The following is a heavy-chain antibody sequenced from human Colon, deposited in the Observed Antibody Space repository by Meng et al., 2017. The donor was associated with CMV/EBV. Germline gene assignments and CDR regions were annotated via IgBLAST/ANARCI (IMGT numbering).Heavy chain of an antibody. CDR2: INEDGSEI. CDR3: ARDQGRYTNYVYY. Sequence: GESLQISCAASGFSFSNTWMTWVRHIPGKGLQWVANINEDGSEIFSVDSVKGRFTVSRDNAKNSVYLQMNSLRVEDSAVYYCARDQGRYTNYVYYWGQGTLVTVSS. V-gene: IGHV3-7*01. J-gene: IGHJ4*02. D-gene: IGHD5-18*01. CDR1: GFSFSNTW.